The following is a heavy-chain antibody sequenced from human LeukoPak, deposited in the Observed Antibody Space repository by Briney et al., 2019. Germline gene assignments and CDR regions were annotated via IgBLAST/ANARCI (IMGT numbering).Heavy chain of an antibody. V-gene: IGHV3-74*01. CDR3: ARAPSEIGGYYPEYFRH. CDR2: IKSDGST. CDR1: GFTFSDYN. J-gene: IGHJ1*01. Sequence: PGGSLRLSCVASGFTFSDYNMEWVRQAPGKGLVWVSRIKSDGSTNYADSVKGRFTISRDNAKNTVSLQMNSLRAEDTGVYYCARAPSEIGGYYPEYFRHWGQGTLVTVSS. D-gene: IGHD3-22*01.